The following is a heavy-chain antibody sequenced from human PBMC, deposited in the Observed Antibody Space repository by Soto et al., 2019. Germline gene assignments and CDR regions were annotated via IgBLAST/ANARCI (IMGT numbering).Heavy chain of an antibody. V-gene: IGHV2-26*01. Sequence: SGPTREPTETLTLTCTVSGFSLSNARMGVSWIRQPPGKALEWLAHIFSNDEKSYSTSLKSRLTISKDTSKSQVVLTMTNMDPVDTATYYCARMKADFWSGYYYYYYYGMDVWGQGTTVTVSS. CDR1: GFSLSNARMG. D-gene: IGHD3-3*01. CDR2: IFSNDEK. J-gene: IGHJ6*02. CDR3: ARMKADFWSGYYYYYYYGMDV.